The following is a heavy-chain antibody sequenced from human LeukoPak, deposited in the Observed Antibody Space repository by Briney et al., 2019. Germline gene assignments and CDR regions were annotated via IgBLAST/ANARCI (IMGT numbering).Heavy chain of an antibody. CDR2: ISSSSSTI. V-gene: IGHV3-48*04. CDR3: AREVPMTTVTHDAFDI. CDR1: GFTFSSYS. Sequence: PGGSLRLSCAASGFTFSSYSMNWVRQAPGKGLEWVSYISSSSSTIYYADSVKGRFTISRDNAKNSLYLQMNSLRAEDTAVYYCAREVPMTTVTHDAFDIWGQGTVVTVSS. J-gene: IGHJ3*02. D-gene: IGHD4-17*01.